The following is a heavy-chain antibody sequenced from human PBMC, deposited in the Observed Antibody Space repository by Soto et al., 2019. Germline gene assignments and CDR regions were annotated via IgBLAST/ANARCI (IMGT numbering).Heavy chain of an antibody. CDR2: INHSGST. V-gene: IGHV4-34*01. Sequence: LSLTCAVYGGSFSGYYWSWIRQPPGKGLEWIGEINHSGSTNYNPSLKSRVTISVDTSKNQFSLKLSSVTAADTAVYYCARGEVVRGGASIAARHYYYYYGMDVWGQGTTVTVS. CDR1: GGSFSGYY. D-gene: IGHD6-6*01. J-gene: IGHJ6*02. CDR3: ARGEVVRGGASIAARHYYYYYGMDV.